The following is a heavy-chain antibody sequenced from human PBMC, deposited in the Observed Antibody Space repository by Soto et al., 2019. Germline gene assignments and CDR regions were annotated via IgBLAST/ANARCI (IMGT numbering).Heavy chain of an antibody. CDR2: ISGSGGDT. D-gene: IGHD2-15*01. V-gene: IGHV3-23*01. Sequence: PGGSLRLSCAASGFTFRSYAMSWVRQAPGKGLEWVSLISGSGGDTNYADSVKGRFTISRDNAKNSLYLQMNSLRAEDTAVYYCAKDKDKLILYYYYGMDVWGQGTTVTVSS. J-gene: IGHJ6*02. CDR1: GFTFRSYA. CDR3: AKDKDKLILYYYYGMDV.